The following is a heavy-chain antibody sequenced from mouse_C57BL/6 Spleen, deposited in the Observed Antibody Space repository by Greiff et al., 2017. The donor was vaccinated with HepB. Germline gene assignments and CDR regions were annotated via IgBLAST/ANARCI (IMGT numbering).Heavy chain of an antibody. CDR1: GFTFSDYG. CDR2: ISNLAYSI. V-gene: IGHV5-15*01. J-gene: IGHJ4*01. Sequence: EVKVVESGGGLVQPGGSLKLSCAASGFTFSDYGMAWVRQAPRKGPEWVAFISNLAYSIYYADTVTGRFTISRENAKNTLYLEMSSLRSEDTAMYYCARQDDYGRDAMDYWGQGTSVTVSS. D-gene: IGHD2-4*01. CDR3: ARQDDYGRDAMDY.